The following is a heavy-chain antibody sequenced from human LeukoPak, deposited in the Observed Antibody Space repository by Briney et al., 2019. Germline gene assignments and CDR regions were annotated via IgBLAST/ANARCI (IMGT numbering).Heavy chain of an antibody. CDR1: GGSISSSNW. J-gene: IGHJ4*02. D-gene: IGHD3-9*01. V-gene: IGHV4-4*02. CDR3: VCWQADAGIRYFDWSPPYFDY. Sequence: SETLSLTCAVSGGSISSSNWWSWVRQPPGKGLEWIGEIYHSGRTTYNPSLKSRVTISVDKSKNQFSLKLSSVTAADTAVYYCVCWQADAGIRYFDWSPPYFDYWGQGTLVTVSS. CDR2: IYHSGRT.